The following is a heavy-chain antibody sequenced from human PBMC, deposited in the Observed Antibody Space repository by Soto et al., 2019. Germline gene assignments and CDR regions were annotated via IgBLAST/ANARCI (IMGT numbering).Heavy chain of an antibody. J-gene: IGHJ4*02. CDR2: ISSTTNYI. CDR1: GFTFSRYS. CDR3: ARESEDLTSNFDY. Sequence: EVQLVESGGGLVRPGGSLRLSCAASGFTFSRYSMNWDRQAPGKGLEWVSSISSTTNYIYYADSMKGRFTVSRDNAKNSVYLDMNSLSAEDTAVYYSARESEDLTSNFDYWGQGTLVTVSS. V-gene: IGHV3-21*01.